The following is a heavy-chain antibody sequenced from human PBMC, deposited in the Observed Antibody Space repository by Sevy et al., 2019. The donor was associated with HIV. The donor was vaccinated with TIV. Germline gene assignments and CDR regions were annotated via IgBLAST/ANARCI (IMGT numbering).Heavy chain of an antibody. CDR2: MSSGTSYT. CDR1: GFTFSDYY. J-gene: IGHJ4*02. V-gene: IGHV3-11*06. D-gene: IGHD1-7*01. CDR3: ARDRRNYGGEYFDY. Sequence: GGSLRLSCAASGFTFSDYYMSWIRQAPGKGLEWVSYMSSGTSYTNYADSVKGRFTISRDNAKNSLYLQMNSLRAEDTAVYYCARDRRNYGGEYFDYWGQGTLVTVSS.